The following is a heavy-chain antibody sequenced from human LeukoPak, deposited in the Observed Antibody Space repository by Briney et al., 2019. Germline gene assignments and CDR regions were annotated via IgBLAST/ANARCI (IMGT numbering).Heavy chain of an antibody. D-gene: IGHD1-26*01. CDR2: IRGGGATT. CDR3: AKGRAVGESYYDN. V-gene: IGHV3-23*01. CDR1: EFTFSRYA. J-gene: IGHJ4*02. Sequence: PGGSLRLSCAASEFTFSRYAMSWVRQAPGKGLEWVSTIRGGGATTYYADAVTGRFTISRDDSTNTLYLQMSSLRAEDTAVYCCAKGRAVGESYYDNWGQGTLVTVSS.